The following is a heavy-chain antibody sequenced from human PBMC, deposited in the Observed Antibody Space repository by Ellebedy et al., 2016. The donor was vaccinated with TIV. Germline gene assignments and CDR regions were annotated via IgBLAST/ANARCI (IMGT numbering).Heavy chain of an antibody. Sequence: PGGFLRLSCTVPGLTFTSYAMHWVRQAPGKGLEYVPAISNHAGSTDYADSVKGRFTISRDNSKNTLYLQMNSLRAEDTAVYYCVNGLGEVDYWGQGTLVTVSS. CDR2: ISNHAGST. CDR1: GLTFTSYA. CDR3: VNGLGEVDY. V-gene: IGHV3-64D*06. D-gene: IGHD3-10*01. J-gene: IGHJ4*02.